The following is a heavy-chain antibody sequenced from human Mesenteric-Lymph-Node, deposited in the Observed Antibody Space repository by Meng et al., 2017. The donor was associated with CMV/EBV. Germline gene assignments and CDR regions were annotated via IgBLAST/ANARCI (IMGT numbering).Heavy chain of an antibody. CDR3: AKDLCGGDCYLYYYYGMDV. CDR1: GFTFGDYT. Sequence: GESLKISCAASGFTFGDYTMHWVRQAPGKGLEWVSLISWDGGSTYYADSVKGRFTISRDNSKNSLYLQMNSLRTEDTALYYCAKDLCGGDCYLYYYYGMDVWGQGTTVTVSS. V-gene: IGHV3-43*01. J-gene: IGHJ6*02. D-gene: IGHD2-21*01. CDR2: ISWDGGST.